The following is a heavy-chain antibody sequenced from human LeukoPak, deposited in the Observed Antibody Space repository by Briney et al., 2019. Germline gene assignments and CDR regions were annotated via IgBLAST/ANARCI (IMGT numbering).Heavy chain of an antibody. CDR2: IYPDDSDT. CDR3: ARQEGYCSGGSCYFYGMDV. V-gene: IGHV5-51*01. D-gene: IGHD2-15*01. Sequence: GESLKISCKGSGYRFTSYWIGWVRQMPGKGLEWMGIIYPDDSDTRYSPSFQGQVTISADKSISTAYLQWSSLKASDTAMYYCARQEGYCSGGSCYFYGMDVWGQGTTVTVSS. J-gene: IGHJ6*02. CDR1: GYRFTSYW.